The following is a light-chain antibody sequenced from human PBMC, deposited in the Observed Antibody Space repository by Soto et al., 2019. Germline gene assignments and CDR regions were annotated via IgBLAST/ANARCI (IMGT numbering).Light chain of an antibody. CDR1: QSVSSSH. CDR2: SAS. V-gene: IGKV3-20*01. J-gene: IGKJ1*01. CDR3: QRYDSFRT. Sequence: VLTKSPGTLSLSQGERDTLSCRASQSVSSSHLAWYQQKPGQAPRLLIYSASSRATGIPDRFSGSGSGTDFTLTITRLEPEDFAMYYCQRYDSFRTFGQGTKVDIK.